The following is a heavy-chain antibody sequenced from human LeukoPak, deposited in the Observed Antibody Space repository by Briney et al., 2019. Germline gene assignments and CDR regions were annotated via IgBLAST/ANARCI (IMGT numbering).Heavy chain of an antibody. V-gene: IGHV3-23*01. D-gene: IGHD6-6*01. Sequence: GVSLRLSCAASGFTFSSYAMSWVRQAPGKGLEWVSGISGSGGSTYSADSVKGRFTISRDNSKNTLYLQMNSLRAEDTAVYYCAKHTEYSSSSGFDYWGQGTLVTVSS. CDR3: AKHTEYSSSSGFDY. CDR2: ISGSGGST. J-gene: IGHJ4*02. CDR1: GFTFSSYA.